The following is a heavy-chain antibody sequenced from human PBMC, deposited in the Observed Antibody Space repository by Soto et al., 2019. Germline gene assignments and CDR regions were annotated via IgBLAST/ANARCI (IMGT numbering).Heavy chain of an antibody. CDR1: GYSFTSYW. J-gene: IGHJ3*02. D-gene: IGHD2-15*01. CDR3: ARQPGRVGYCSGGSCYLDAFDI. V-gene: IGHV5-51*01. CDR2: IYPGDSDT. Sequence: GESLKISCKGSGYSFTSYWIGWVRQMPGKGLEWMGIIYPGDSDTRYSPSFQGQVTISADKSISTAYLQWSSLKASDTAMYYCARQPGRVGYCSGGSCYLDAFDIWGQGTMVTVSS.